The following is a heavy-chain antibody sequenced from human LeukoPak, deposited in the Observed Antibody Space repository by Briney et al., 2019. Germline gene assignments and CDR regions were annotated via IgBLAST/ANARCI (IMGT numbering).Heavy chain of an antibody. V-gene: IGHV3-7*05. J-gene: IGHJ6*02. Sequence: GGSLRLSCAASGFTFSNYWRSWVRQAPGKGLEWVANIKQDGSEEVYVDSLKGRFTISRDNAKNSLFLQMNTLRAEDTAVYYCARDPYSRTRSYGMDVWGQGTTVTVSS. CDR3: ARDPYSRTRSYGMDV. CDR1: GFTFSNYW. CDR2: IKQDGSEE. D-gene: IGHD6-13*01.